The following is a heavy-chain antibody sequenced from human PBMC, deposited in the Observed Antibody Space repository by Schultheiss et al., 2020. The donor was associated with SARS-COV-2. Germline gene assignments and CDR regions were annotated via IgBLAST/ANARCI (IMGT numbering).Heavy chain of an antibody. CDR2: ISYDGSNK. CDR3: ARQPAARVVNWFDP. CDR1: GFTFTSFA. D-gene: IGHD1-14*01. V-gene: IGHV3-30*04. J-gene: IGHJ5*02. Sequence: GGSLRLSCAASGFTFTSFALHWVRQAPGKGLEWVAVISYDGSNKYYADSVKGRFTISRDNSKNTQYLQMNSLRAEDTAVYYCARQPAARVVNWFDPWGQGTLVTVSS.